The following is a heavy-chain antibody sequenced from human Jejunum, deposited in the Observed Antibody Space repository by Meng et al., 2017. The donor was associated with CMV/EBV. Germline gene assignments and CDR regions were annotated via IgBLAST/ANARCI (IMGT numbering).Heavy chain of an antibody. CDR3: ATMGDPSAAASYAMDV. CDR1: YRFHIYD. D-gene: IGHD6-13*01. CDR2: KTPSSDNT. Sequence: YRFHIYDINWVRQAFGQGPEWMGWKTPSSDNTGYAQKFRGRVTMTIDTSTSTAYMELRNLRTEDTAVYYCATMGDPSAAASYAMDVWGQGTTVTVSS. V-gene: IGHV1-8*01. J-gene: IGHJ6*02.